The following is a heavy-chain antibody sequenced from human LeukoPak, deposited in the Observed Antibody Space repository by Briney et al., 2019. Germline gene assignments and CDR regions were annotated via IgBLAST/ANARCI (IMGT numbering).Heavy chain of an antibody. Sequence: ASVKVSCKASGYTFTSYYMHWVRQAPGQGLEWMGISNPSGGSTSYAQKFQGRVTMTRDTSTSTVYMELSSLRSEDTAVYYCARDLVQTTLSYYYYYYGMDVWGQGTTVTVSS. CDR3: ARDLVQTTLSYYYYYYGMDV. CDR1: GYTFTSYY. J-gene: IGHJ6*02. D-gene: IGHD1-1*01. V-gene: IGHV1-46*01. CDR2: SNPSGGST.